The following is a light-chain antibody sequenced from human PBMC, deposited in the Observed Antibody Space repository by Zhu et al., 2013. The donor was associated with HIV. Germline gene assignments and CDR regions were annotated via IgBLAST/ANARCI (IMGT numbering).Light chain of an antibody. CDR1: QDIRTY. J-gene: IGKJ1*01. V-gene: IGKV1-27*01. CDR3: QQYYSTPWT. Sequence: DIKMTQSPSSLSASVGDRVTITCRASQDIRTYLAWYHQRPGKVPQVLIYASSILQSGVPSRFSGSGTGTDFILTISSLQAEDVAVYYCQQYYSTPWTFGQGPRWKSN. CDR2: ASS.